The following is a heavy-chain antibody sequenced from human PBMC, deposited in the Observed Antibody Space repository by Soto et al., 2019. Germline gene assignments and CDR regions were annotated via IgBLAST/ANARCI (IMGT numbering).Heavy chain of an antibody. D-gene: IGHD3-3*01. Sequence: SETLSLTCTVSGGSISSGGYYWSWIRQHPGKGLEWIGYIYYSGSTYYNPSLKSRVTISVDTSKNQFSLKLSSVTAADTAVYYRARDSPADFWSGYYYYYGMDVWGQGTTVTVSS. CDR3: ARDSPADFWSGYYYYYGMDV. V-gene: IGHV4-31*03. CDR2: IYYSGST. CDR1: GGSISSGGYY. J-gene: IGHJ6*02.